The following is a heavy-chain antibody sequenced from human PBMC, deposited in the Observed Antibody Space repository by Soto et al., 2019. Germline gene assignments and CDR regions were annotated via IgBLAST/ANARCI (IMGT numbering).Heavy chain of an antibody. CDR2: MFHSGST. V-gene: IGHV4-4*02. J-gene: IGHJ6*02. CDR3: AKNNDYDINA. D-gene: IGHD1-20*01. Sequence: QVQLQESGPGLVKPSGTLSLTCVVSGASISDSHWWTWVRQPPGKGLEWIGEMFHSGSTNYNPTLKSRVTLSIDKSRDQFSLNLNSVTAADTAVCYCAKNNDYDINAWGQGTTVTVSS. CDR1: GASISDSHW.